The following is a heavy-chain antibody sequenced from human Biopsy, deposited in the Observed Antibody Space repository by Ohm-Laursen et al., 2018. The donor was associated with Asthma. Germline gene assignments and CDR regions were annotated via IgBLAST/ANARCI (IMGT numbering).Heavy chain of an antibody. J-gene: IGHJ6*02. CDR1: GDIFSSFP. CDR3: ARGYSGSDRIVYYYSGLEV. D-gene: IGHD5-12*01. CDR2: INPLLGST. V-gene: IGHV1-69*13. Sequence: GASVKVSCKTSGDIFSSFPFSWVRQAPGQGLEWMGGINPLLGSTNYAPRFQGRVTLTADESTSTAYMELSSLSSEDTAVYYCARGYSGSDRIVYYYSGLEVWGQGTTVTVSS.